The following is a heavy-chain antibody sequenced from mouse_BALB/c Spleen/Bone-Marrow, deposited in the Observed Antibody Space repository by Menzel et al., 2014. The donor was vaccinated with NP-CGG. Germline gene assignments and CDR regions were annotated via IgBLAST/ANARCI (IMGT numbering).Heavy chain of an antibody. CDR1: GYSFTSYY. CDR3: ARGGMITENYAMDY. V-gene: IGHV1S56*01. Sequence: QVQLQQSGPELVKPGASVRISCKASGYSFTSYYIHWVKQRPGQGLEWIGWIYPGNVNTKYNEKFKGKATLTADKSSSTAHMQLSSLTSEDSAVYFCARGGMITENYAMDYWGQGTSVTVSS. J-gene: IGHJ4*01. D-gene: IGHD2-4*01. CDR2: IYPGNVNT.